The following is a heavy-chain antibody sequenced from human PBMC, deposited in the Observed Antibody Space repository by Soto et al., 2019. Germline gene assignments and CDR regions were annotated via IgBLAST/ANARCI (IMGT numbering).Heavy chain of an antibody. CDR1: GGSISSGDYY. J-gene: IGHJ4*02. CDR3: ARGFRITMVRGVITV. Sequence: SETLSLTCTVSGGSISSGDYYWSWIRQPPGKGLEWIGEINHSGSTNYNPSLKSRVTISVDTPKNQFSLKLSSVTAADTAVYYCARGFRITMVRGVITVWGQGTLVTVSS. V-gene: IGHV4-39*07. CDR2: INHSGST. D-gene: IGHD3-10*01.